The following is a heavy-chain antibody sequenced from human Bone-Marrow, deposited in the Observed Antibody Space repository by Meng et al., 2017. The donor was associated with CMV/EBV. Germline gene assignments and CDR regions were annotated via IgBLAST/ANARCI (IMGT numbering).Heavy chain of an antibody. CDR3: ARDQKFLEWSHSMDV. D-gene: IGHD3-3*01. V-gene: IGHV3-23*01. J-gene: IGHJ6*02. CDR2: ISGSGSST. Sequence: GGSLRLSCAASEFSFDNYAMTWVRQAPGKGLEWVSSISGSGSSTYYADSVKGRFTISRDNSKNTLYLQMNSLRAEDTAVYYCARDQKFLEWSHSMDVWGQGTMVTGSS. CDR1: EFSFDNYA.